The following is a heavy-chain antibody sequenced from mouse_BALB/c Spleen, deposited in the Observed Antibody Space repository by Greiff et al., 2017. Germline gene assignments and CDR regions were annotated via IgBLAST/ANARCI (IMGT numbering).Heavy chain of an antibody. J-gene: IGHJ4*01. V-gene: IGHV5-9-4*01. CDR3: ARPDGYYAMDD. CDR1: GFTFSSYA. D-gene: IGHD2-3*01. CDR2: ISSGGSYT. Sequence: EVQGVESGGGLVKPGGSLKLSCAASGFTFSSYAMSWVRQSPEKRLEWVAEISSGGSYTYYPDTVTGRFTISRDNAKNTLYLEMSSLRSEDTAMYYCARPDGYYAMDDWGQGTSVTVS.